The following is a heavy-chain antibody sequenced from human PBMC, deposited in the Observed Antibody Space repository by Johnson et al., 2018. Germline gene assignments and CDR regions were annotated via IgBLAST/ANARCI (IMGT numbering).Heavy chain of an antibody. CDR2: IYSGGST. J-gene: IGHJ3*02. D-gene: IGHD3-22*01. Sequence: EVQLGESGGGLIQPGGSLRLSCAASGFTVSSNYMSWVRQAPGKGLEWVSVIYSGGSTYYADSVKGRFTISRDNSKNTLSLQMNSLRAEDTAVYYCARDSSPSSGYAFDIWGQGTMVTVSS. CDR3: ARDSSPSSGYAFDI. CDR1: GFTVSSNY. V-gene: IGHV3-53*01.